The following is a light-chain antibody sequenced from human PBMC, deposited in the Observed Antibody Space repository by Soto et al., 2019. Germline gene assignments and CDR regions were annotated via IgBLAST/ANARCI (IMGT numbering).Light chain of an antibody. CDR1: QGIRKG. CDR3: LHHNSSPLT. V-gene: IGKV1-17*01. Sequence: DIHMTQSPSSLSASVGDRVTITCRASQGIRKGLGWYQQKPGKAPRRLIYAASTLPSGAPSTFSGSAYGTEFTLPLRSLQPEDFATSYCLHHNSSPLTFGGGTTVDIK. CDR2: AAS. J-gene: IGKJ4*01.